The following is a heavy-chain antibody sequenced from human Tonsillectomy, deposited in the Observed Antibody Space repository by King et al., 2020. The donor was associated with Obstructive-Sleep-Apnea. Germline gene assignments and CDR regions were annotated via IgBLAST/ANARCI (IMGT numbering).Heavy chain of an antibody. CDR1: GGTSNTYA. J-gene: IGHJ6*02. CDR2: IIPIFHTA. D-gene: IGHD6-13*01. Sequence: QVQLVESGAEVKKPGSSVKVSCEASGGTSNTYAISWVRQAPGQGLEWMGGIIPIFHTANYAQKFQGRVTITADETTRTAYMELSSLTSEDTAVYYCGAPAGLHYGVDAWGQGTTVIVSS. V-gene: IGHV1-69*01. CDR3: GAPAGLHYGVDA.